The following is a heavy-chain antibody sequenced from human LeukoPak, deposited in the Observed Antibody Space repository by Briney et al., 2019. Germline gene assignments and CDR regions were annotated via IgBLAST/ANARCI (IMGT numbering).Heavy chain of an antibody. CDR2: INSDGSST. J-gene: IGHJ4*02. Sequence: QPGGSLRLSCAASGFTFSSYWMHWVRQAPGKGLVWVPRINSDGSSTSYADSVKGRLTISRDNAKNTLYLQMNSLRAEDTAVYYCARLGSQGGVAALDYWGQGTLVTVSS. CDR1: GFTFSSYW. CDR3: ARLGSQGGVAALDY. V-gene: IGHV3-74*01. D-gene: IGHD6-25*01.